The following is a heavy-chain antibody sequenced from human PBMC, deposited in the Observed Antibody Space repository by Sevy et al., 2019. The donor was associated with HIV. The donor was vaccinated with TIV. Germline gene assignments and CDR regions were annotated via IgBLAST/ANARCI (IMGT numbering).Heavy chain of an antibody. CDR2: FDPDDGER. CDR1: GKNLNDLP. CDR3: ATTREYYEDNSGYLDY. D-gene: IGHD3-16*01. Sequence: ASVKVSCKVSGKNLNDLPMHWVRQAPGKGLEWMGRFDPDDGERIYALKFQGRVTMTEDTSRDTAYMELNSLRSEDTALYYCATTREYYEDNSGYLDYWGQGILVTVSS. J-gene: IGHJ4*02. V-gene: IGHV1-24*01.